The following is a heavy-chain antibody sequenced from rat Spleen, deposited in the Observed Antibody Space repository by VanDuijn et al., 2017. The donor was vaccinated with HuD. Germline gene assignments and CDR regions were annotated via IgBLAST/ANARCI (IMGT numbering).Heavy chain of an antibody. J-gene: IGHJ3*01. D-gene: IGHD1-12*02. CDR1: GFSLNNYG. Sequence: QVQLKESGPGLVQPSQTLSLTCTVSGFSLNNYGVIWVRQPPGEGLEWMGIIWGNGDTNYNSALKSRLSISRDTSKSQLYLKMNSLQPEDTGTYYCARDSSPHGTYYYDWFAYWGQGTLVTVSS. CDR2: IWGNGDT. V-gene: IGHV2-13*01. CDR3: ARDSSPHGTYYYDWFAY.